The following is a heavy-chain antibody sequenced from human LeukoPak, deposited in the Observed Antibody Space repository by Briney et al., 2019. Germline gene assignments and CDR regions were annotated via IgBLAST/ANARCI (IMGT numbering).Heavy chain of an antibody. CDR2: ISGSGGST. Sequence: GGTLRLSCAASGFTFSSYAMSWVRQAPGKGLEWVSAISGSGGSTHYADSVKGRFTISRDNAKNSLYLQMNSLRAEDTAVYYCARRHYYYYYMDVWGKGTTVTISS. CDR1: GFTFSSYA. CDR3: ARRHYYYYYMDV. V-gene: IGHV3-23*01. J-gene: IGHJ6*03.